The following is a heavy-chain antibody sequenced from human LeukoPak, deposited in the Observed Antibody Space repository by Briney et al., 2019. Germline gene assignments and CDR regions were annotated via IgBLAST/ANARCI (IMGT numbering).Heavy chain of an antibody. CDR1: GGTFSSYA. D-gene: IGHD3-10*01. J-gene: IGHJ4*02. CDR2: IIPIFGTA. CDR3: ARGRELRGGSYYFDY. Sequence: SVKVSCKASGGTFSSYAISWVRQAPGQGLEWMGGIIPIFGTANYAQKFQGRVTITADKSTSTAYMELSSLRSEDTAVYYCARGRELRGGSYYFDYWGQGTLVTVSS. V-gene: IGHV1-69*06.